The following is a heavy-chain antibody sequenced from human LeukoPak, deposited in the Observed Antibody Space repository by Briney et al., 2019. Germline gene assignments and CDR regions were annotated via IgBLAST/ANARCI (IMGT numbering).Heavy chain of an antibody. CDR1: GFTFDDYW. V-gene: IGHV3-7*01. CDR3: ARGSPDMYSSSWYRMYYYYCYMDV. Sequence: QPGGSLRLSCGASGFTFDDYWMSWVRQAPGQGLEWVANINQDGSEKYYLDSAKGRFTISRDNARNSLYLQVNSLRAEDTAVYYCARGSPDMYSSSWYRMYYYYCYMDVWGKGTTVTVSS. D-gene: IGHD6-13*01. CDR2: INQDGSEK. J-gene: IGHJ6*03.